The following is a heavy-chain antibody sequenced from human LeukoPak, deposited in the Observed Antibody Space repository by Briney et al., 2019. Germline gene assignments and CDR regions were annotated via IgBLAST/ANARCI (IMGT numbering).Heavy chain of an antibody. J-gene: IGHJ5*02. V-gene: IGHV3-74*03. Sequence: GGSLRLSCAAYGFTFSRYWMHWVRQAPGKGLVWVARVNSDGFSTTYADSVKGRFTISRDNTKSTLYLQMNRLRAEDTAVLYCTRDYGAWGQGTLVTVSS. CDR1: GFTFSRYW. CDR3: TRDYGA. D-gene: IGHD4/OR15-4a*01. CDR2: VNSDGFST.